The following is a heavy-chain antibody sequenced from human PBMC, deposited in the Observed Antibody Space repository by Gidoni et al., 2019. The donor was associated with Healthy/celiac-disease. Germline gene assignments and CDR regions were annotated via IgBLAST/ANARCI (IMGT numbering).Heavy chain of an antibody. Sequence: QVQLVQSGAEVKKPGASVKVSCKASGYTFTSYAMNWVRQAPGQRLEWMGWINAGNGNTKYSQKFQGRVTITRDTSASTAYMELSSLRSEDTAVYYCARVGFIAASGGFDPWGQGTLVTVSS. CDR3: ARVGFIAASGGFDP. D-gene: IGHD6-25*01. J-gene: IGHJ5*02. V-gene: IGHV1-3*01. CDR1: GYTFTSYA. CDR2: INAGNGNT.